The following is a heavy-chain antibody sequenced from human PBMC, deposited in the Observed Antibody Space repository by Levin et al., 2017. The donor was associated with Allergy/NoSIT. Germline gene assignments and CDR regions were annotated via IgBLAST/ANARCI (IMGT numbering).Heavy chain of an antibody. J-gene: IGHJ5*01. Sequence: GGSLRLSCAASGFTFSSYGINWVRQAPGKGLEWISYISYSSSAIHYADSVKGRFTVSRDNAKNSLYLQMNSLRDEDTAVYYCARGQWSYDNWFDPWGQGTLVTVSS. CDR2: ISYSSSAI. V-gene: IGHV3-48*02. CDR3: ARGQWSYDNWFDP. CDR1: GFTFSSYG. D-gene: IGHD3-9*01.